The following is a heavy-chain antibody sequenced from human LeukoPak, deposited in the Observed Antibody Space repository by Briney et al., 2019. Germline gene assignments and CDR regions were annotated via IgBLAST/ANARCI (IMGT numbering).Heavy chain of an antibody. V-gene: IGHV3-21*01. CDR2: ISSSSSYI. Sequence: GGSLRLSCAASGFTFNSYSMNWVRQAPGKGLEWVSSISSSSSYIYYADSVKGRFTISRDNAKNSLYLQMNSLRAEDTAVYYCARDATSTLYYYYGMDVWGQGTTVTVSS. CDR1: GFTFNSYS. J-gene: IGHJ6*02. CDR3: ARDATSTLYYYYGMDV. D-gene: IGHD2-2*01.